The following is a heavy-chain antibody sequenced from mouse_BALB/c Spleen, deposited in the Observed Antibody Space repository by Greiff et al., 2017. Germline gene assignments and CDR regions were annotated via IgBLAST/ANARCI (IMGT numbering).Heavy chain of an antibody. V-gene: IGHV14-3*02. D-gene: IGHD2-4*01. CDR3: ARTRMITSAMDY. CDR1: GFNIKDTY. J-gene: IGHJ4*01. Sequence: VQLKQSGAELVKPGASVKLSCTASGFNIKDTYMHWVKQRPEQGLEWIGRIDPANGNTKYDPKFQGKATITADTSSNTAYLQLSSLTSEDTAVYYCARTRMITSAMDYWGQGTSVTVSS. CDR2: IDPANGNT.